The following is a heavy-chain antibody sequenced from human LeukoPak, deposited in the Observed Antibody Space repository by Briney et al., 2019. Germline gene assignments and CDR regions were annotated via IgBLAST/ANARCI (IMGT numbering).Heavy chain of an antibody. Sequence: GGSLRLSCAASGFTFSSFAVHWVRQAPGKGLEWVSAISGSGDNTYYADSVKGRFTISRDNSRNTLYLQMNSLRADDTAVYYCAKDLSHRDYFDSSGSYPGYFDYWGQGTLVTVSS. J-gene: IGHJ4*02. CDR3: AKDLSHRDYFDSSGSYPGYFDY. D-gene: IGHD3-22*01. CDR1: GFTFSSFA. V-gene: IGHV3-23*01. CDR2: ISGSGDNT.